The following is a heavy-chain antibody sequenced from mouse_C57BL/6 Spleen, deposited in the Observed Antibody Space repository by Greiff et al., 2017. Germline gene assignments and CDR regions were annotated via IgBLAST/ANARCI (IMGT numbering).Heavy chain of an antibody. J-gene: IGHJ4*01. CDR1: GFTFSDYG. Sequence: EVKLVESGGGLVQPGGSLKLSCAASGFTFSDYGMAWVRQAQRKGPEWVAFISNLAYSIYYADTVTGRFTITRENAKNTLYLEMSSLRSEDTAIYYFARHVITSVVASEAMDYWGQGTSVTVSS. CDR2: ISNLAYSI. D-gene: IGHD1-1*01. V-gene: IGHV5-15*01. CDR3: ARHVITSVVASEAMDY.